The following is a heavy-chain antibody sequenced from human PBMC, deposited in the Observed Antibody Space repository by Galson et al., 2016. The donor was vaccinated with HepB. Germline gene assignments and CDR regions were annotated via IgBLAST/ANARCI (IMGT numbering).Heavy chain of an antibody. CDR3: ARGRGGGSYYYGYFGMDV. Sequence: ETLSLTCAVYGGSLSGYSWNWIRQSPGKALEWLGEINHSGSTNYNPSLKSRVTISGDTSKKHFSLKLRSMTAADTAVYFCARGRGGGSYYYGYFGMDVWGQGTTVTVSS. J-gene: IGHJ6*02. V-gene: IGHV4-34*01. D-gene: IGHD6-6*01. CDR1: GGSLSGYS. CDR2: INHSGST.